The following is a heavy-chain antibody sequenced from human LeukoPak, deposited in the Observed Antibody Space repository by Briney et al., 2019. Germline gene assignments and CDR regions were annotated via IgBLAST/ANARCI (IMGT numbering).Heavy chain of an antibody. CDR3: TRHPRIIAGNPYFDY. D-gene: IGHD6-13*01. J-gene: IGHJ4*02. Sequence: PSETLSLTCTVSGVSISSYYWNWIRQAPGKGLEWIGYIYYTGDTKFSPSLKSRVTISLDTSKNQFSLKLTSVTAADTAVYYCTRHPRIIAGNPYFDYWGQGTVVTVSS. V-gene: IGHV4-59*08. CDR2: IYYTGDT. CDR1: GVSISSYY.